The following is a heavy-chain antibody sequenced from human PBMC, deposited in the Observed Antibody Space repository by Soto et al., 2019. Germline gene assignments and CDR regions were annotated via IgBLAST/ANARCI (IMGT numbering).Heavy chain of an antibody. CDR1: GFTFSSYW. CDR3: ARVYRPDCSSTSCYAYYYMDV. J-gene: IGHJ6*03. CDR2: INSDGSST. V-gene: IGHV3-74*01. Sequence: GGSLRLSCAASGFTFSSYWMHWVRQAPGKGLVWVSRINSDGSSTSYADSVKGRFTISRDNAKNTLYLQMNSLRAEDTAVYYCARVYRPDCSSTSCYAYYYMDVWGKGTTVTVSS. D-gene: IGHD2-2*01.